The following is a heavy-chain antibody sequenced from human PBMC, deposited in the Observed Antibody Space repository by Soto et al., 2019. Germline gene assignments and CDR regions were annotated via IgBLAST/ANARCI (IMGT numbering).Heavy chain of an antibody. V-gene: IGHV3-30*18. Sequence: QVQLVESGGGVVQPGRSLRLSCAASGFTFSSYGMHWVRQAPGKGLEWVAVISYDGSNKYYADSVKGRFTISRDNSKNTLYLQMHSLRAEDTAVYSCANPSGRVDYWGQGTLVTVSS. CDR2: ISYDGSNK. CDR3: ANPSGRVDY. CDR1: GFTFSSYG. D-gene: IGHD1-26*01. J-gene: IGHJ4*02.